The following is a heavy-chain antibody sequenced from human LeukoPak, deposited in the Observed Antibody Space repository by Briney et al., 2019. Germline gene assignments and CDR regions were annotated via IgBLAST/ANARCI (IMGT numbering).Heavy chain of an antibody. CDR1: GFTFSSHS. D-gene: IGHD3-22*01. Sequence: PGGSLRLSCAASGFTFSSHSMNWVRQAPGKGLEWVAVISYDGSNKYYADSVKGRFTISRDNSKNTLYLQMNSLRAEDTAVYYCAKVFPYYYDSSGYYAAFDIWGQGTMVTVSS. J-gene: IGHJ3*02. CDR3: AKVFPYYYDSSGYYAAFDI. CDR2: ISYDGSNK. V-gene: IGHV3-30*18.